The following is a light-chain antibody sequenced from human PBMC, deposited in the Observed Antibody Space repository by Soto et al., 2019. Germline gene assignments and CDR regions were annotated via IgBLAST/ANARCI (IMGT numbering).Light chain of an antibody. Sequence: DIQMTQSPASLSASVGDRVTITCRANQSVSNSLNWYQQKPGKVPKLLIYAASSLRSGVPSRISGSGSGTDFTLTISSLQPEDFATYYCHQSYNTPHTFGQGTKVDIK. CDR2: AAS. V-gene: IGKV1-39*01. J-gene: IGKJ1*01. CDR3: HQSYNTPHT. CDR1: QSVSNS.